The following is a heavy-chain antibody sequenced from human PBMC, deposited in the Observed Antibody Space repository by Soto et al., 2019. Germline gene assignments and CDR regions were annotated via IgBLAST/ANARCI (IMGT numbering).Heavy chain of an antibody. CDR3: ARLDCHTNNCYIVGRGFDP. J-gene: IGHJ5*02. CDR2: IYYSGTT. Sequence: SETLSLTCTVSGGSFISTTYYWGWIRQPPGKGLEWIGNIYYSGTTSYNPSLKSRVTMSVDTSKNQFSLKLSSVTAADTAVYYCARLDCHTNNCYIVGRGFDPWGQGTLVTVS. V-gene: IGHV4-39*01. CDR1: GGSFISTTYY. D-gene: IGHD2-21*01.